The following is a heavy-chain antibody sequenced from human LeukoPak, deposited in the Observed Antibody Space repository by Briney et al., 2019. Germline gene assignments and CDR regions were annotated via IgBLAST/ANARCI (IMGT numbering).Heavy chain of an antibody. CDR1: GFTFDDYA. CDR2: ISWNSGSI. V-gene: IGHV3-9*01. D-gene: IGHD3-22*01. J-gene: IGHJ4*02. Sequence: GGSLSLSCAASGFTFDDYAMHWVRQAPGQGLEWVSGISWNSGSIGYADSVKGRFTISRDNAKNSLYLQMNSLRAEDTALYYCAKDIGVGDSSGYYYPSFDYWGQGTLVTVSS. CDR3: AKDIGVGDSSGYYYPSFDY.